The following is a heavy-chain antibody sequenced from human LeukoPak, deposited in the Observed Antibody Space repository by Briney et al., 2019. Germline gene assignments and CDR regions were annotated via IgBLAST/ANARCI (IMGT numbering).Heavy chain of an antibody. Sequence: PGGSLRLSCAASGFTFSNYAMHWVRQAPGKGLEWVAVISYDGTNKYYADSVKGRFTISRDNSKNTMYLQMNRLRAEDTAMYYCARAPMSYDSSGFGGAFDIWGQGTMVTVSS. D-gene: IGHD3-22*01. J-gene: IGHJ3*02. CDR1: GFTFSNYA. CDR2: ISYDGTNK. V-gene: IGHV3-30-3*01. CDR3: ARAPMSYDSSGFGGAFDI.